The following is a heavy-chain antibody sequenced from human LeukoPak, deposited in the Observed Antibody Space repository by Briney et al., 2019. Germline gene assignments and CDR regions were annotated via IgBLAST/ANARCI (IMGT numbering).Heavy chain of an antibody. CDR2: IWYDGSNK. J-gene: IGHJ3*02. CDR1: RFTFSSYD. CDR3: AREMATIADAFDI. Sequence: QTGGSLRLSCAASRFTFSSYDMYWVRQAPGKGLEWVAVIWYDGSNKYYADSVKGRFTISRDNSKNTLYLQMNSLRAEDTAVYYCAREMATIADAFDIWGQGTMVTVSS. D-gene: IGHD5-24*01. V-gene: IGHV3-33*08.